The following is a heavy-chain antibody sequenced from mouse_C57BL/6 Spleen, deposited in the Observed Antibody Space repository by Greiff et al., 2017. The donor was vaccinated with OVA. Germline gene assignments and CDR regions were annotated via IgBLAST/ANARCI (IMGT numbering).Heavy chain of an antibody. Sequence: SGAELVRPGASVTLSCKASGYTFTDYEMHWVKQTPVHGLEWIGAIDPETGGTAYNQKFKGKAILTADKSSSTAYMELRSLTAEDSAIYYCTRGYYYGSSYVQYFDVWGTGTTVTVSS. CDR2: IDPETGGT. D-gene: IGHD1-1*01. V-gene: IGHV1-15*01. CDR3: TRGYYYGSSYVQYFDV. CDR1: GYTFTDYE. J-gene: IGHJ1*03.